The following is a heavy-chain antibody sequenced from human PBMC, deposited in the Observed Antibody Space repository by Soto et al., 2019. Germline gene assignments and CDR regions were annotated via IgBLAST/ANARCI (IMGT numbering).Heavy chain of an antibody. CDR1: GDSISSYY. Sequence: SETLSLTCTVSGDSISSYYWSWIRQPAGKGLEWIGRIYTSGSTNYNPSLKSRVTMSVDTSKNQFSLKLSSVTAADTAVYYCAGVSYDRSGYWAFDYWGQGTLVTVS. D-gene: IGHD3-22*01. CDR3: AGVSYDRSGYWAFDY. V-gene: IGHV4-4*07. J-gene: IGHJ4*02. CDR2: IYTSGST.